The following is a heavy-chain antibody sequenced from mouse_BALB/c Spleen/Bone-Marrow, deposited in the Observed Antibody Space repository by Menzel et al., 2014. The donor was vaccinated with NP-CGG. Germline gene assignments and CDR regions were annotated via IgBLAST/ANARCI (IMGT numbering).Heavy chain of an antibody. D-gene: IGHD2-14*01. CDR3: NARDYRYEGYAMDN. J-gene: IGHJ4*01. V-gene: IGHV14-4*02. CDR1: WFNIKDFY. Sequence: EVQLQKSGAELVGAGGSAKVSWKASWFNIKDFYMDWVKQRPEKGLEWVGWICPENGDTEYAPKFQGKATMTADTSSNTAYLQLSSLTSEDTAVYYCNARDYRYEGYAMDNWGQGTSVTVSS. CDR2: ICPENGDT.